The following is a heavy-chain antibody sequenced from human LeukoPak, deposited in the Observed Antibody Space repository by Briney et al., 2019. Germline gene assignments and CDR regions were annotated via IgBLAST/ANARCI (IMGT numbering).Heavy chain of an antibody. CDR3: ARRYMVRGVIWFDY. Sequence: SETLSLTCTVSGGSISSSSYYWGWIRQPPGKGLEWIGRIYYSGSTYYNPSLKSRVTISVDTSKNQFSLKLSSVTAADTAVYYCARRYMVRGVIWFDYWGQGTLVTVSS. J-gene: IGHJ4*02. V-gene: IGHV4-39*01. CDR1: GGSISSSSYY. D-gene: IGHD3-10*01. CDR2: IYYSGST.